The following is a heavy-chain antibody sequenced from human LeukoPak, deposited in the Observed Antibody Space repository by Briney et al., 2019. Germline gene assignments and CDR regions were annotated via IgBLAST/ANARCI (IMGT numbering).Heavy chain of an antibody. D-gene: IGHD3-10*02. CDR3: AELGITMIGGV. V-gene: IGHV3-11*04. Sequence: GGSLRLSCAASGFSFSDAWMSWVRQIPGKGLEWVSYISSSGSTIYYADSVKGRFTISRDNAKNSLYLQMNSLRAEDTAVYYCAELGITMIGGVWGKGTTVTISS. CDR1: GFSFSDAW. CDR2: ISSSGSTI. J-gene: IGHJ6*04.